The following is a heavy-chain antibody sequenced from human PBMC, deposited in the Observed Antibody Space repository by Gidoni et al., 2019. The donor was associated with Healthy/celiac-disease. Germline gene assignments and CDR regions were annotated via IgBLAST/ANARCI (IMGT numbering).Heavy chain of an antibody. CDR1: GGSISSYY. CDR2: IYTSGST. Sequence: QVQLQESGPGLVKPSETLYRTCTVPGGSISSYYWSWIRQPAGKGLEWIGRIYTSGSTNYNPSLKSRVTMSVDTSKNQFSLKLSSVTAADTAVYYCARDGGYSSSSGGFDYWGQGTLVTVSS. D-gene: IGHD6-6*01. CDR3: ARDGGYSSSSGGFDY. V-gene: IGHV4-4*07. J-gene: IGHJ4*02.